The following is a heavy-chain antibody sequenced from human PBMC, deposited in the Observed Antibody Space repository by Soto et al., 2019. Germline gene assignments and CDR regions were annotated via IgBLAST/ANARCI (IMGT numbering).Heavy chain of an antibody. CDR3: AKGTVTTSSRSFDH. D-gene: IGHD4-17*01. CDR2: ITGSGGIT. V-gene: IGHV3-23*01. Sequence: EVQLLESGGGLVQPGGSLRLSCAASGFTFSGYAMSWVRQAPGKGLEWVSTITGSGGITFYTDSVKGRFTISRDNSKNTLFLQMNSLRVEDTALYYCAKGTVTTSSRSFDHWGQGALVTVSS. J-gene: IGHJ4*02. CDR1: GFTFSGYA.